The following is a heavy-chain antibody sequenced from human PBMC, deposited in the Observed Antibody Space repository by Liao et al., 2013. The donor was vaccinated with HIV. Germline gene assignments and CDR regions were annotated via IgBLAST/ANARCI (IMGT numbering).Heavy chain of an antibody. CDR2: LLQWDH. D-gene: IGHD5-12*01. J-gene: IGHJ4*02. Sequence: QVHLQQWGTGLLKPSETLSLTCAVYSGPFGAYYWSWIRQPPREGPRVAWLCLLQWDHQLQPLPRWSSLHIGGHVQEPVFPSRLTSVTVADTAIYYCARGGSGYVLDFWGQGAWSPSPQ. V-gene: IGHV4-34*11. CDR3: ARGGSGYVLDF. CDR1: SGPFGAYY.